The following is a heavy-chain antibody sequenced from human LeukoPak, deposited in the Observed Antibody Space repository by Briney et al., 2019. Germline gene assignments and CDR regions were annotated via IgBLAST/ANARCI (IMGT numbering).Heavy chain of an antibody. CDR3: ARGGSRGYCSSTSCYWFGYYYYYGMDV. Sequence: GESLKISCKGSGYSFTSYWIGWVRQMPGKGLEWMGIIYPGDSDTRYSPSLQGQVTISADKSISTAYLQWSSLKASDTAMYYCARGGSRGYCSSTSCYWFGYYYYYGMDVWGQGTTVTVSS. D-gene: IGHD2-2*01. CDR1: GYSFTSYW. V-gene: IGHV5-51*01. CDR2: IYPGDSDT. J-gene: IGHJ6*02.